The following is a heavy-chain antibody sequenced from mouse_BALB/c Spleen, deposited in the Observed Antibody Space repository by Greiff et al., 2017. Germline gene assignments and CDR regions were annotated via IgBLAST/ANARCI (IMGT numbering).Heavy chain of an antibody. D-gene: IGHD2-3*01. CDR1: GYTFTDYA. CDR2: ISTYYGDA. J-gene: IGHJ4*01. V-gene: IGHV1S137*01. Sequence: QVQLLQSGAELVRPGVSVKISCKGSGYTFTDYAMHWVKQSHAKSLEWIGVISTYYGDASYNQKFKGKATMTVDKSSSTAYMELARLTSEDSAIYYCARSMIGAMDYWGQGTSVTVSS. CDR3: ARSMIGAMDY.